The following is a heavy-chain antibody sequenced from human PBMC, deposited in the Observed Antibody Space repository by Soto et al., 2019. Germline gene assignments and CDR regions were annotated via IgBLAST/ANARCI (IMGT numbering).Heavy chain of an antibody. J-gene: IGHJ5*02. D-gene: IGHD6-13*01. CDR2: ISAYNGNT. Sequence: GASVKVSCKASGYTFTSYGISWVRQAPGQGLEWMGWISAYNGNTNYAQKLQGRVTMTTDTSTSTAYMELRSLRSDDTAGYYCARDGYSSSGTNWFDPWGQVTMVTVSS. CDR3: ARDGYSSSGTNWFDP. V-gene: IGHV1-18*01. CDR1: GYTFTSYG.